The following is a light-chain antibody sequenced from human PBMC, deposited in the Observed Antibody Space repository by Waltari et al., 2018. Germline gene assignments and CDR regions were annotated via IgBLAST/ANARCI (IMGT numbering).Light chain of an antibody. CDR2: AAS. J-gene: IGKJ2*01. CDR1: QSISTY. Sequence: DIQMTQFPSSLSPSGGDRVTITCRASQSISTYLDWYQQKPGKAPRVLIYAASSLQSGVPSRFSGSGSGTDFTLTINSLQPEDFATYYCQQSKSMPYTFGQGTKLEI. CDR3: QQSKSMPYT. V-gene: IGKV1-39*01.